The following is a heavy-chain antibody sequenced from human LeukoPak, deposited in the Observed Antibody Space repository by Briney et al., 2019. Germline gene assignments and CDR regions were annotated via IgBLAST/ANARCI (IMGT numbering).Heavy chain of an antibody. V-gene: IGHV1-2*02. CDR3: AELWALNGYFDY. Sequence: ASVKVSCKASRYTFTGYYMHWVRQAPGQGLEWMGWINPNSGDTNYAQKFQGRVTMTRDTSITTVYMELSRLRSDDTAVYYCAELWALNGYFDYWGQGTLVTVSS. CDR1: RYTFTGYY. J-gene: IGHJ4*02. CDR2: INPNSGDT. D-gene: IGHD3-16*01.